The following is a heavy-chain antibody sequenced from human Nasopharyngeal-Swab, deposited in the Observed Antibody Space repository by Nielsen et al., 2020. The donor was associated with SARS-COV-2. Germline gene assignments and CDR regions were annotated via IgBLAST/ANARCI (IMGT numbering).Heavy chain of an antibody. CDR1: GFTFSSSA. CDR3: ARDAPAHYGAFY. D-gene: IGHD4-17*01. Sequence: GGSLRLSCAVSGFTFSSSAMSWVRKAPGQGLKYVAGISISGDKTYYADSVKGRFTISRDSAKNALYLEMNSLKAEDTAVYYCARDAPAHYGAFYWGRGTLVTVSS. J-gene: IGHJ4*02. CDR2: ISISGDKT. V-gene: IGHV3-23*01.